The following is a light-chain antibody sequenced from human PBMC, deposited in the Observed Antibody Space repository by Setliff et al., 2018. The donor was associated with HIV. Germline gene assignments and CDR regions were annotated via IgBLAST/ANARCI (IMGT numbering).Light chain of an antibody. Sequence: QSALTQPASVSGSPGQSITISCTGTSSDVGSYNSVSWFQQHPGKAPKLMIYEVSDRPSGVSNRFSGSNSGNTASLTISGLQAEDEADYYCSSYTSRNSYVFGTGTKVTVL. CDR1: SSDVGSYNS. J-gene: IGLJ1*01. V-gene: IGLV2-14*01. CDR2: EVS. CDR3: SSYTSRNSYV.